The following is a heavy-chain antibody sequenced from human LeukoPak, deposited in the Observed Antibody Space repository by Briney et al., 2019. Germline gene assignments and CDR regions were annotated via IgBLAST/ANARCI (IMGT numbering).Heavy chain of an antibody. D-gene: IGHD2-2*01. Sequence: GGSLRLSCAASGFPFNNYWMTWVRQAPGKGLEWVANINQDGSDKNSVDSMEGRFTISRDNAKNSLYLQMSSLRDEDTAVYYCARRGGREVPAAHFDYWGQGTLVTVSS. V-gene: IGHV3-7*01. CDR2: INQDGSDK. CDR1: GFPFNNYW. J-gene: IGHJ4*02. CDR3: ARRGGREVPAAHFDY.